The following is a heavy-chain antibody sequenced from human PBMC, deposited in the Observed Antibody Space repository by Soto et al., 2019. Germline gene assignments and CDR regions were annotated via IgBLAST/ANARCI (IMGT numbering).Heavy chain of an antibody. V-gene: IGHV1-2*02. CDR3: ARVTRVYQLLSWFDP. CDR1: GYPFTGYY. Sequence: XAVKVSCKASGYPFTGYYMHWVRQAPGQGLEWMGWINPNSGGTNYAQKFQGRVTMTRDTSISTAYMELSRLRSDDTAVYYCARVTRVYQLLSWFDPCGQGTLVTVPS. J-gene: IGHJ5*02. D-gene: IGHD2-2*01. CDR2: INPNSGGT.